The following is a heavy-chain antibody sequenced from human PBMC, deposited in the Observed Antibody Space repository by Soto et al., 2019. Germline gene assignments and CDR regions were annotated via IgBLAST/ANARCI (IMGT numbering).Heavy chain of an antibody. CDR1: GFTFSGSA. CDR2: IRSKANSYAT. CDR3: TSLSGSSPY. J-gene: IGHJ4*02. D-gene: IGHD1-26*01. Sequence: EVQLVESGGGLVQPGGSLKLSCAAAGFTFSGSAMHWVRQASGKGLEWVGRIRSKANSYATAYAASVKGRFTISRDDSKNTAYLQMNSLKTEDTAVYYCTSLSGSSPYWGQGTLVTVSS. V-gene: IGHV3-73*01.